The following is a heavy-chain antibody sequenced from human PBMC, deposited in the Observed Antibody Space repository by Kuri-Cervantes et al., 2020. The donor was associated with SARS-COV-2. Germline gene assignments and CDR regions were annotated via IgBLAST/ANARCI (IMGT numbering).Heavy chain of an antibody. CDR3: ARESILYVEGDDAFDI. V-gene: IGHV3-7*03. CDR2: IKQDGSEK. CDR1: GFTFSSYW. D-gene: IGHD2/OR15-2a*01. J-gene: IGHJ3*02. Sequence: GESLKISCAASGFTFSSYWMSWVRQAPGKGLEWVANIKQDGSEKYYVDSVKGRFTISRDNAKNSLYLHMNSLRGDDTAVYYCARESILYVEGDDAFDIWGQGTMVTVSS.